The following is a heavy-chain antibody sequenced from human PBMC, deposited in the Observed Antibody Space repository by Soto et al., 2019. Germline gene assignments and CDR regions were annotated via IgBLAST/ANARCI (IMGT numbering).Heavy chain of an antibody. CDR2: FDPEDGET. J-gene: IGHJ4*02. CDR3: ATGLFGVVIRELVFDY. V-gene: IGHV1-24*01. CDR1: GFTVSSNY. D-gene: IGHD3-3*01. Sequence: VGSLRLSCAASGFTVSSNYMSWVRQAPGKGLEWMGGFDPEDGETIYAQKFQGRVTMTEDTSTDTAYMELSSLRSEDTAVYYCATGLFGVVIRELVFDYWGQGTLVTVSS.